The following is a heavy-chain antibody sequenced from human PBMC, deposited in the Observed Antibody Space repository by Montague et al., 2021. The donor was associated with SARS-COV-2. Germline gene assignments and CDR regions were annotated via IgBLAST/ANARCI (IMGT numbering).Heavy chain of an antibody. CDR1: GVSITSYY. Sequence: SETLSLTCSISGVSITSYYWSWVRQPAGKGLEWIGHIYASGSTXXXPSXKSRVRLSIDNPKNQFSLKVESVTAADTAVYYCVRDGGNWYYFDYWGQGALVTVSS. D-gene: IGHD3-16*01. CDR3: VRDGGNWYYFDY. CDR2: IYASGST. J-gene: IGHJ4*02. V-gene: IGHV4-4*07.